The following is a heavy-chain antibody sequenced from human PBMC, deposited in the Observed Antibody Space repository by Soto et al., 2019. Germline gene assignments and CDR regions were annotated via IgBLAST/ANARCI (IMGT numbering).Heavy chain of an antibody. J-gene: IGHJ4*02. CDR1: GFTFSSYA. D-gene: IGHD3-3*01. V-gene: IGHV3-30-3*01. CDR2: ISYDGSNK. Sequence: QVQLVESGGGVVQPGRSLRLSCAASGFTFSSYAMHWVRQAPGKGLEWVAVISYDGSNKYYAESVKGRFTIYRDNSKNTLYLQMNSLRAEDTAVYYCARDLVLRFLEWLGAIDYWGQGTLVTVSS. CDR3: ARDLVLRFLEWLGAIDY.